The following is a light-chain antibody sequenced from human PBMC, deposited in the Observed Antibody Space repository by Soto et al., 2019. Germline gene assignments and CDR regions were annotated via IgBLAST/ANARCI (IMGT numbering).Light chain of an antibody. CDR3: ISYTGSSTSYV. CDR1: SSDVGAYNY. Sequence: QSALTQPASVSASPGQSITISCSGTSSDVGAYNYVAWYQQFPGKTPKLIIYGVSSRPSGVSSRFSGSKSGNTASLTISGLQAEDEADYYCISYTGSSTSYVFGTGTNLTVL. CDR2: GVS. J-gene: IGLJ1*01. V-gene: IGLV2-14*01.